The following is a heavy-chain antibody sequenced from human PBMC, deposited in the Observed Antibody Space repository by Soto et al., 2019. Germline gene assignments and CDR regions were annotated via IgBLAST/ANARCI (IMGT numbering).Heavy chain of an antibody. CDR3: ATHRSGRFLEWLPEGSLGY. CDR2: INHSGAT. D-gene: IGHD3-3*01. J-gene: IGHJ4*02. CDR1: GGSFSDNY. V-gene: IGHV4-34*10. Sequence: SETLSLTCVYGGSFSDNYWIWVRQPPGKGLEWIGEINHSGATNYNPSLKGRVTMTEDTATDTAYMELSSLRSEDTAVYYCATHRSGRFLEWLPEGSLGYWGQGTLVTVSS.